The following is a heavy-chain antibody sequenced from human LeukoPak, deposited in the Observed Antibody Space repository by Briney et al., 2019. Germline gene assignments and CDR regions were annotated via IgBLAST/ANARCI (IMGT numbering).Heavy chain of an antibody. D-gene: IGHD6-13*01. V-gene: IGHV5-51*01. CDR1: GYSLTTYW. CDR2: IYPGDSDT. CDR3: TRHLGQHLTQGIDY. Sequence: GESLKISCKGSGYSLTTYWIGWVRQMPGKDLEWMGTIYPGDSDTRYSPSFRGQVTISADKSIATAYLQWSSLKASDTAMYYCTRHLGQHLTQGIDYWGQGTLVTVSS. J-gene: IGHJ4*02.